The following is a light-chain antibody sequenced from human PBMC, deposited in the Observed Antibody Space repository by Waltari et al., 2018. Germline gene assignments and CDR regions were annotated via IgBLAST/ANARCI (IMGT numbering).Light chain of an antibody. CDR1: KGISNS. J-gene: IGKJ2*01. Sequence: DIQMTQSPSSLSASVGDRVTIPCRASKGISNSLAWYQQKPGKAPKLLLYAASRLESGVPSRFSGSGSGTDYTLTISSLQPEDFATYYCQQYYSTPLYTFGQGTKLEIK. CDR3: QQYYSTPLYT. CDR2: AAS. V-gene: IGKV1-NL1*01.